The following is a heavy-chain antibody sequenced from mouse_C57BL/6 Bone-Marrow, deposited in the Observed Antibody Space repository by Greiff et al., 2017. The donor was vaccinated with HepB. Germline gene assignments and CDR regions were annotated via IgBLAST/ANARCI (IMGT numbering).Heavy chain of an antibody. CDR1: GYTFTNYL. D-gene: IGHD4-1*01. V-gene: IGHV1-54*01. CDR2: INPGSGGT. CDR3: ARDWGNWYFDV. J-gene: IGHJ1*03. Sequence: QVQLQQSGAELVRPGTSVKVSCKASGYTFTNYLIEWVKQRPGQGLEWIGVINPGSGGTNYNEKFKGKATLTADKSSSTAYMQLSSLTSEDSAVYFCARDWGNWYFDVWGTGTTVTVSS.